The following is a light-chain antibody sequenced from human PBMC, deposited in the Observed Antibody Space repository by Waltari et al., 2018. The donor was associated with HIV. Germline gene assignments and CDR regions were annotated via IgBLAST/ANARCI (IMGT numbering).Light chain of an antibody. CDR3: QQRSNWPPST. CDR2: AAS. J-gene: IGKJ2*02. CDR1: QAISNS. Sequence: DIQMTQSPSSLSASVGDRVTITCRASQAISNSLAWYQQKPGKAPNLLLYAASRLQSGVPSRFSGSGSGTDYTLTISSLEPEDFAVYYCQQRSNWPPSTFGQGTKLEIK. V-gene: IGKV1-NL1*01.